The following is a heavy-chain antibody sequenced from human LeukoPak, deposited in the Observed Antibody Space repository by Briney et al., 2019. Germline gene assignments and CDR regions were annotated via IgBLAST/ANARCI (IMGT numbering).Heavy chain of an antibody. J-gene: IGHJ4*02. CDR1: GYSISSGYY. CDR2: IYHSGST. V-gene: IGHV4-38-2*01. D-gene: IGHD3-3*01. CDR3: ASVFWSGYPY. Sequence: SETLSLTCAVSGYSISSGYYWGWIRQPPGKGLERIGSIYHSGSTYYNPSLKSRVTISVDTSKNQFSLKLSSVTAADTAVYYCASVFWSGYPYWGQGTLVTVSS.